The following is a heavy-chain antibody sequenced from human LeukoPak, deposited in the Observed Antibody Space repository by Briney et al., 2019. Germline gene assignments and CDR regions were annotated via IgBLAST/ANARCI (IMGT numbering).Heavy chain of an antibody. CDR1: GYTFTSYG. CDR2: ISAYDGNT. CDR3: ARDRAGPYYMDV. V-gene: IGHV1-18*01. J-gene: IGHJ6*03. Sequence: ASVKVSCKASGYTFTSYGISWVRQAPGQGLEWMGWISAYDGNTNYAQKLQGRVTMTTDTSTSTAYMELRSLRSDDTAVYYCARDRAGPYYMDVWGKGTTVTVSS.